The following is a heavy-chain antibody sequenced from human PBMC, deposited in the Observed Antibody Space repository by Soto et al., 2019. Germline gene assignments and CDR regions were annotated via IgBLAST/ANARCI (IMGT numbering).Heavy chain of an antibody. CDR3: ARRWGGTFDY. Sequence: QVQLQESGPGLVKPSETLSLTCTVSGGSISSYYWSWIRQPPGKGLEWIGYIYYSGSTNYNPSLKRPVTISVDTSKNQVYLKLSSVTAAETGVYYCARRWGGTFDYWGQGTLVTVSS. J-gene: IGHJ4*02. D-gene: IGHD2-21*01. CDR1: GGSISSYY. CDR2: IYYSGST. V-gene: IGHV4-59*01.